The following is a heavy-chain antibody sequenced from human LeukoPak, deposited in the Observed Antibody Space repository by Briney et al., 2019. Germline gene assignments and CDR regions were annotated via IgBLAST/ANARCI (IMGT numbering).Heavy chain of an antibody. CDR2: VSSSGST. D-gene: IGHD3-3*01. CDR1: GGSISDYY. V-gene: IGHV4-59*01. CDR3: ARDRFEERRRTQYTIFGVVIDPSNWFDP. Sequence: PSETLSLTCTVSGGSISDYYWSWIRQPSEKRLEWIGYVSSSGSTSYNPSLRTRLAISMDTSKNQFSLKLNSVTAADTAVYYCARDRFEERRRTQYTIFGVVIDPSNWFDPWGQGTLVTVSS. J-gene: IGHJ5*02.